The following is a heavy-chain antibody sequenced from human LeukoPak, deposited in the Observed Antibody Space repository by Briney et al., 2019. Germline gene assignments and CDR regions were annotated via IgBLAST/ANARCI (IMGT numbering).Heavy chain of an antibody. Sequence: SETLSLTCTVSGGSISSYYWSWIRQPPGKGLEWIGYIYYSGSTNYNPSLKSRVTISVDTSKNQFSLKLSSVTAADTAVYYCARIFDGGFDAFDVWGPGTTVTVSS. CDR3: ARIFDGGFDAFDV. D-gene: IGHD3-16*01. CDR2: IYYSGST. CDR1: GGSISSYY. J-gene: IGHJ3*01. V-gene: IGHV4-59*01.